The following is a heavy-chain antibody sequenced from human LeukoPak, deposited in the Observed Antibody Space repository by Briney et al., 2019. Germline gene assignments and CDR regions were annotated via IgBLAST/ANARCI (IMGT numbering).Heavy chain of an antibody. CDR1: GYTLTELS. Sequence: ASVKVSCKVSGYTLTELSMHWVRQAPGKGLEWMGGFDPEDGETIYAQKFQGRVTMTEDTSTDTAYMELSSLRSEDTAVYCCATLREGELEFDYWGQGTLVTVSS. D-gene: IGHD1-26*01. V-gene: IGHV1-24*01. J-gene: IGHJ4*02. CDR3: ATLREGELEFDY. CDR2: FDPEDGET.